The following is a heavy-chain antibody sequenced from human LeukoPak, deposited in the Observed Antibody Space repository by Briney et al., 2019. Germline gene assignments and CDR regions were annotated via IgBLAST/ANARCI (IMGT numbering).Heavy chain of an antibody. Sequence: SETLSLTCTVSGGSISSSSYYWGWIRQPPGKGLEWIGSIYYSGSTYYNPSLKSRVTISVDTSKNQFSLKLSSVTAADTVVYYCARVWAVTMVRGPRDYFDYWGQGTLVTVSS. CDR1: GGSISSSSYY. CDR2: IYYSGST. CDR3: ARVWAVTMVRGPRDYFDY. D-gene: IGHD3-10*01. V-gene: IGHV4-39*07. J-gene: IGHJ4*02.